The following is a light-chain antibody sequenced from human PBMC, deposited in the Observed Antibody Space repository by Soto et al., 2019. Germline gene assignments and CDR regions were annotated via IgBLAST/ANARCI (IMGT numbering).Light chain of an antibody. Sequence: TLSCRASQSVISMYLAWDQHKAVQGARLLIYGASSRATGIPDRFSGSGSGTDFTLTISRLEPEDFAVYYCQQYGRTFGQGNKVDIK. J-gene: IGKJ1*01. CDR3: QQYGRT. V-gene: IGKV3-20*01. CDR2: GAS. CDR1: QSVISMY.